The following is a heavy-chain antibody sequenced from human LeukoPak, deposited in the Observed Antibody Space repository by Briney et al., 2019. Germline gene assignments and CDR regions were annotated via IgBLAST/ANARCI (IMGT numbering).Heavy chain of an antibody. J-gene: IGHJ4*02. CDR3: ARVEYSGNGDLY. V-gene: IGHV3-7*01. D-gene: IGHD5-12*01. Sequence: GGSLRLSCAGSGLTFINYWMPWVRQAPGKGLERVSKINRDGSAKYYLPSVRGRFTISKDNAKNTLYLQMDSLRHEDTAIYYCARVEYSGNGDLYWGQGTLVSVSS. CDR2: INRDGSAK. CDR1: GLTFINYW.